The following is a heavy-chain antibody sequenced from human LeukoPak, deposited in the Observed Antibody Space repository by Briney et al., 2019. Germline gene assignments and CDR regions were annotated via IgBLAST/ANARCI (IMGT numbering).Heavy chain of an antibody. CDR3: ARSAGIQLWHEPYYYYYMDV. J-gene: IGHJ6*03. D-gene: IGHD5-18*01. V-gene: IGHV1-69*06. CDR1: GGTFSSYA. Sequence: GASVKVSCKASGGTFSSYAISWVRQAPGQGLEWMGGIIPIFGTANYAQKFQGRVTITADKSTSTAYMELRSLRSDDTAVYYCARSAGIQLWHEPYYYYYMDVWGKGTTVTVSS. CDR2: IIPIFGTA.